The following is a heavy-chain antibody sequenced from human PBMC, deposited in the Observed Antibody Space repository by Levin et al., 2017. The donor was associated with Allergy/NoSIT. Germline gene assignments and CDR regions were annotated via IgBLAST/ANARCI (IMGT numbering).Heavy chain of an antibody. CDR1: GFSLRTRGMC. CDR2: IYWDDDK. Sequence: QTLSLTCPFSGFSLRTRGMCVSWIRQPPGKALEWLALIYWDDDKYYSTSLKTRLTISKDTSKNQVVLTMTNMDPVETATYYCARIKDSSYAFDIWGQGTMVTVSS. J-gene: IGHJ3*02. CDR3: ARIKDSSYAFDI. D-gene: IGHD6-6*01. V-gene: IGHV2-70*01.